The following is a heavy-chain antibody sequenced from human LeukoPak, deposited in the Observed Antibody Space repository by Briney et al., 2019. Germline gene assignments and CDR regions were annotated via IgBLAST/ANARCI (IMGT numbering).Heavy chain of an antibody. CDR2: INHSGST. CDR3: ARGPSNYDFWSGYYANWFDP. V-gene: IGHV4-34*01. D-gene: IGHD3-3*01. Sequence: SETLSLTCAVYGGSFSGYCWSWIRQPPGKGLEWLGEINHSGSTNYNPSLKSRVTISVDASKNQFSLKLSSVTAADTAVYYCARGPSNYDFWSGYYANWFDPWGQGTLVTVSS. J-gene: IGHJ5*02. CDR1: GGSFSGYC.